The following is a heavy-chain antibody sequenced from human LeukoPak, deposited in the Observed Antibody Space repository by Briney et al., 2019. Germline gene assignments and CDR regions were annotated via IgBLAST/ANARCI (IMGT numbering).Heavy chain of an antibody. V-gene: IGHV3-21*01. CDR2: IRSSGTYL. CDR1: GFTFSSYS. D-gene: IGHD3-10*01. J-gene: IGHJ4*02. Sequence: GGSLRLSCAASGFTFSSYSMNWVRQTPGKGLEWVSSIRSSGTYLYYADSVKGRFTISRDNAKNSLYLQMNSLRAEDSAVYYCATLTGDYGSGTYYLRDYWGQGTLVTVSS. CDR3: ATLTGDYGSGTYYLRDY.